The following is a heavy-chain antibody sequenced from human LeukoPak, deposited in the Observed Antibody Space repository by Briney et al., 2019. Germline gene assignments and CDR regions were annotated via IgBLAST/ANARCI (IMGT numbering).Heavy chain of an antibody. D-gene: IGHD3-9*01. V-gene: IGHV4-39*01. J-gene: IGHJ5*02. Sequence: PSETLSLTCTVSGASIGSGSDYNWGWIRQPPGKGLGWIGTIHHSGSTYYNPSLKSRVTISIDTPKNQFFLILASVTASDTAVYYCARLPSGYPDWFDPWGQGSLVTVSS. CDR2: IHHSGST. CDR3: ARLPSGYPDWFDP. CDR1: GASIGSGSDY.